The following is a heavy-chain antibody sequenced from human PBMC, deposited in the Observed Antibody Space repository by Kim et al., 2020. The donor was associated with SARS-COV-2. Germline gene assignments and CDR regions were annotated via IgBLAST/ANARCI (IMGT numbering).Heavy chain of an antibody. CDR3: ATPRAAAGTFDY. J-gene: IGHJ4*02. CDR2: IYHSGST. V-gene: IGHV4-4*02. CDR1: GGSISSSNW. D-gene: IGHD6-13*01. Sequence: SETLSLTCAVSGGSISSSNWWSWVRQPPGKGLEWIGEIYHSGSTNYNPSLKSRVTISVDKSKNQFSLKLSSVTAADTAVYYCATPRAAAGTFDYWGQGTLVTVSS.